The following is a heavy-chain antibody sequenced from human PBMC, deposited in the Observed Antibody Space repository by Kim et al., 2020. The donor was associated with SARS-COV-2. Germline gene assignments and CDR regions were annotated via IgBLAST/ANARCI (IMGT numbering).Heavy chain of an antibody. CDR1: GYTFTGYY. J-gene: IGHJ5*02. D-gene: IGHD6-19*01. CDR2: INPNSGGT. Sequence: ASVKVSCKASGYTFTGYYMHWVRQAPGQGLEWMGWINPNSGGTNYAQKFQGWVTMTRDTSISTAYMELSRLRSDDTAVYYCARGTLAGGWSYGSGFDPWGQGTLVTVSS. V-gene: IGHV1-2*04. CDR3: ARGTLAGGWSYGSGFDP.